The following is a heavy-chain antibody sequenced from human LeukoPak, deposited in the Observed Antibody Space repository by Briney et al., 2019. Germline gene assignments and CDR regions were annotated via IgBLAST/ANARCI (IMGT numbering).Heavy chain of an antibody. CDR3: ARSKGDNYYYYYMDV. D-gene: IGHD2-15*01. CDR2: IIPIFGTA. V-gene: IGHV1-69*13. J-gene: IGHJ6*03. Sequence: ASVKVSCKASGDTFSSYAISWVRQAPGQGLEWMGGIIPIFGTANYAQKFQGRVTITADESTSTAYMELSSLRSEDTAVYYCARSKGDNYYYYYMDVWGKGTTVTVSS. CDR1: GDTFSSYA.